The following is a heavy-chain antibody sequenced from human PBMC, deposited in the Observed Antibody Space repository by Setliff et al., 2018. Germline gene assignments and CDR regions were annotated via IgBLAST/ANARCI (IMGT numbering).Heavy chain of an antibody. Sequence: SETLSLTCTVSGGSVRGYFWTWIRQHPVKGLEWIGYISYSGRTSYNPSLYSRITVSLDRSKNQFSLQLTSVTAADTAMYYCARVAYPNGGSCRYFDNWGQGTLVTVSS. D-gene: IGHD2-15*01. CDR2: ISYSGRT. CDR3: ARVAYPNGGSCRYFDN. V-gene: IGHV4-31*03. CDR1: GGSVRGYF. J-gene: IGHJ4*02.